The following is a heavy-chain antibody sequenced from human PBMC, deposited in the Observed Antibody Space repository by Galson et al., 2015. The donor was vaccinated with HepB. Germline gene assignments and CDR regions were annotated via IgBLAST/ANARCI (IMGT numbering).Heavy chain of an antibody. Sequence: SLRLSCAASGFTFSSYSMNWVRQAPGKGLEWVSSISSSSSYTYYADSVKGRFTISRDNAKNSLYLQMNSLRAEDTAVYYCAGRYGDYHVAFDIWGQGTMVTVSS. V-gene: IGHV3-21*01. CDR2: ISSSSSYT. CDR1: GFTFSSYS. J-gene: IGHJ3*02. D-gene: IGHD4-17*01. CDR3: AGRYGDYHVAFDI.